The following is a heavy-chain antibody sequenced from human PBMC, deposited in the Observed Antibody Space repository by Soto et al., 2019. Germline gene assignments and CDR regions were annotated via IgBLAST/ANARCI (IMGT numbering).Heavy chain of an antibody. CDR2: IYSGGST. Sequence: PGGSLRLSCAASGFTVSSNYMSWVRQAPGKGLEWVSVIYSGGSTYYADSVKGRFTISRHNSKNTLYLQMNSLRAEDTAVYYCARGLWEYSGSKPTYYFDYWGQGTLVTVSS. V-gene: IGHV3-53*04. CDR1: GFTVSSNY. D-gene: IGHD5-12*01. CDR3: ARGLWEYSGSKPTYYFDY. J-gene: IGHJ4*02.